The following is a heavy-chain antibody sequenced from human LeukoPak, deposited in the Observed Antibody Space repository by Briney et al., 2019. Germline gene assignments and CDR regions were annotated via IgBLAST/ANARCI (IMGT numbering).Heavy chain of an antibody. CDR1: RFIFRNYA. Sequence: GGSLRLSCAASRFIFRNYAMSWVRQAPGRGLEWLSIISGTADSKYYADSVKGRFTISRDNPRSTLYLEMNILRAEDTAVYYCAKADATIGGAFETWGQGTMVIVSS. CDR3: AKADATIGGAFET. V-gene: IGHV3-23*01. CDR2: ISGTADSK. J-gene: IGHJ3*02. D-gene: IGHD3-16*01.